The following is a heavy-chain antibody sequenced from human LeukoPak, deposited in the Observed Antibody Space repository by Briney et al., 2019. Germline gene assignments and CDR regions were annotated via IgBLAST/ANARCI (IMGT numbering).Heavy chain of an antibody. D-gene: IGHD2-15*01. Sequence: GGSLRLSCAVSGFTFSNYGMSWVRQAPGKGLEWVSIISVSGDSTYYADSVKGRFTISRDNSKNTLYLQMNSLSAEDTAVYYCARPSFTQGSYFDYWGQGTLVTVSS. CDR1: GFTFSNYG. CDR2: ISVSGDST. CDR3: ARPSFTQGSYFDY. V-gene: IGHV3-23*01. J-gene: IGHJ4*02.